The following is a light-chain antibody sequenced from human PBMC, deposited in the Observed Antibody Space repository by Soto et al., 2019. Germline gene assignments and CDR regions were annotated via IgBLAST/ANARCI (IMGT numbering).Light chain of an antibody. Sequence: EIVVTQYPATLSVSPGERTTLSRGASQSVSSNLAWYQQKPGQAPRLLIYGASTRATGIPARFSGSGSGTEFTLTISSLQSEDFAVYYCQQYGSSPPITFGQGTRLEIK. J-gene: IGKJ5*01. CDR3: QQYGSSPPIT. V-gene: IGKV3-15*01. CDR1: QSVSSN. CDR2: GAS.